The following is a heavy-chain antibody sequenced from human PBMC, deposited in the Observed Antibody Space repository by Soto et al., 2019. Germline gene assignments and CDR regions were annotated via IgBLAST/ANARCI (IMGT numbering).Heavy chain of an antibody. CDR2: IYFDGITT. Sequence: PGGSLRLSCTASGCTFNTHWMHWVRQAPGKGLVWVSRIYFDGITTNYADSVKGRLTVSRDNAKNTVYLHVNTLRDEDTAVYYCARGGAMGVDYWGQGTLVPVSP. CDR1: GCTFNTHW. J-gene: IGHJ4*02. D-gene: IGHD1-26*01. V-gene: IGHV3-74*01. CDR3: ARGGAMGVDY.